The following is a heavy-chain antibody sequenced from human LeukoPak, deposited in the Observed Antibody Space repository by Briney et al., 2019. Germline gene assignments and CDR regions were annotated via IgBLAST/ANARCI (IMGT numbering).Heavy chain of an antibody. D-gene: IGHD2-2*01. CDR1: GFTFSDYS. V-gene: IGHV3-48*01. CDR2: ISSSGSTI. CDR3: ARGSRSSMAYYFDY. Sequence: PGGSLRLSCAASGFTFSDYSMNWVRQAPGKGLEWVSYISSSGSTIYSADSVKGRFTISRDNAKNSLYLQMNSLRAEDTAVYYCARGSRSSMAYYFDYWGQGTLVTVSS. J-gene: IGHJ4*02.